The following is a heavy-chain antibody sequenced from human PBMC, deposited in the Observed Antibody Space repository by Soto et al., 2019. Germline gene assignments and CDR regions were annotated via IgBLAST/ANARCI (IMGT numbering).Heavy chain of an antibody. Sequence: EVQLVESGGGLVKPGGSLRLSCAASGFTFSSYSMNWVRQAPGKGLEWVSSISSSSSYIYYADSVKGRFTISRDNAKNSLYLQMNSPRAEDTAVYYCARDRELLSGWFDPWGQGTLVTVSS. D-gene: IGHD1-26*01. CDR2: ISSSSSYI. V-gene: IGHV3-21*01. CDR1: GFTFSSYS. J-gene: IGHJ5*02. CDR3: ARDRELLSGWFDP.